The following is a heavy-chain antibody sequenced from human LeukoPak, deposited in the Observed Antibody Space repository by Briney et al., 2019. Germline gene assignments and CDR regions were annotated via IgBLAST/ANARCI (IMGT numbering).Heavy chain of an antibody. CDR2: IYYSGST. Sequence: PSETLSLTCTVSGGSISSYYWSWIRQPPGKGLEWIGYIYYSGSTNYNPSLKSRVTISVDTSKNQFSLKLSSVTAADTAVYYCARAADYDFWSGYASSYNWFDPWGQGTLVTVSS. V-gene: IGHV4-59*01. J-gene: IGHJ5*02. CDR3: ARAADYDFWSGYASSYNWFDP. D-gene: IGHD3-3*01. CDR1: GGSISSYY.